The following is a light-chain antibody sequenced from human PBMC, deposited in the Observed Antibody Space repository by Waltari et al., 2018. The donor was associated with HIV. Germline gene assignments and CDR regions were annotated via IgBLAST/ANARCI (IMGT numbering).Light chain of an antibody. CDR3: QQLNRYPVT. CDR2: AAS. J-gene: IGKJ4*01. V-gene: IGKV1-9*01. CDR1: KGIRRH. Sequence: DIQLTQSQSFLSASVGDRVTIACRASKGIRRHLAWYQQKPGKAPKLLISAASSLESGVPSRFSGRGSGTEFTLTISSLQPEDFATYYCQQLNRYPVTFGGGTKVEIK.